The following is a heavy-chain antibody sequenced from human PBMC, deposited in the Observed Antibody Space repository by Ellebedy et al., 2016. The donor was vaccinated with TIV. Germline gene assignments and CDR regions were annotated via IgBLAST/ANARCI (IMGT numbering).Heavy chain of an antibody. CDR2: IYHSGST. CDR1: GYSISSGYY. Sequence: SETLSLXXTVSGYSISSGYYWGWIRQPPGKGLEWIGSIYHSGSTYYNPSLKSRVTISVDTSKNQFSLKLSSVTAADTAVYYCARASRTYYDILTGYSYDVFDIWGQGTMVTVSS. D-gene: IGHD3-9*01. J-gene: IGHJ3*02. CDR3: ARASRTYYDILTGYSYDVFDI. V-gene: IGHV4-38-2*02.